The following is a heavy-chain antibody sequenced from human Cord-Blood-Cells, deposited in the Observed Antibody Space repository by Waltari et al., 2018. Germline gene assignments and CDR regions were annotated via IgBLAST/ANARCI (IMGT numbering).Heavy chain of an antibody. CDR3: ARRRGPLRPGIFGVDNWFDP. V-gene: IGHV5-51*01. Sequence: EVQLVQSGAEVKKPGESLKISCKGSGYSFTSYWIGWVRQMPGKGLGWMGIIYPGDSDTRYSPSFQGQVTISADKSISTAYLQWSSLKASDTAMYYCARRRGPLRPGIFGVDNWFDPWGQGTLVTVSS. D-gene: IGHD3-3*01. CDR1: GYSFTSYW. CDR2: IYPGDSDT. J-gene: IGHJ5*02.